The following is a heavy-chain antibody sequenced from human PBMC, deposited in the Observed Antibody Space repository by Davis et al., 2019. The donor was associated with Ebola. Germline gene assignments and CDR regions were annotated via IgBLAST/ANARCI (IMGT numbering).Heavy chain of an antibody. CDR3: ARDSLFYCSSTSCYTDVFDI. D-gene: IGHD2-2*02. J-gene: IGHJ3*02. Sequence: GEPLKISCAASGFTFSSYWMHWVRQAPGKGLVWVSRINSDGSSTSYADSVKGRFTISRDNAKNTLYLQMNSLRAEDTAVYYCARDSLFYCSSTSCYTDVFDIWGQGTMVTVSS. CDR2: INSDGSST. V-gene: IGHV3-74*01. CDR1: GFTFSSYW.